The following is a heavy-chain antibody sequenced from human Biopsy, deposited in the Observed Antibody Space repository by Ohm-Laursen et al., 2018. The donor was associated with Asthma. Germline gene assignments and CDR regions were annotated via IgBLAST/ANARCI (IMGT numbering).Heavy chain of an antibody. D-gene: IGHD3-9*01. V-gene: IGHV1-3*04. Sequence: EASVKASCKASGYNFISFAIHWVRQAPGQRLEWMGWVNTGNGDTKYSQKFQGRVTITRDTSASTAYMELRSLRSEDTATYYCARTYYDFLTGQVKDVFGVWGQGTMVTVSS. CDR1: GYNFISFA. J-gene: IGHJ3*01. CDR2: VNTGNGDT. CDR3: ARTYYDFLTGQVKDVFGV.